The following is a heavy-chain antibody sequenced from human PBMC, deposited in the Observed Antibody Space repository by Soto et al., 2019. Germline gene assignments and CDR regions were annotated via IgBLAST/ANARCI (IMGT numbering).Heavy chain of an antibody. V-gene: IGHV3-23*01. D-gene: IGHD1-26*01. J-gene: IGHJ6*02. CDR2: ISGSGGST. CDR3: AKTIVGAVLCALDI. CDR1: GFTFSSYA. Sequence: PGGSLRLSCAAPGFTFSSYAMSWVRQAPGKGLEWVSAISGSGGSTYYADSVKGRFTISRDNSKNTLYLQMNSLRAEDTAVYYCAKTIVGAVLCALDICGQGTTVTVSS.